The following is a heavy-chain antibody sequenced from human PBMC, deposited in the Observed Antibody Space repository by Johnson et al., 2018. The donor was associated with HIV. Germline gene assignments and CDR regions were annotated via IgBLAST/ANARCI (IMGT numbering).Heavy chain of an antibody. CDR2: ISGSGDST. CDR3: ARGPWAFDI. Sequence: VQLVESGGGLVKPGGSLRLSCAASGFTFSSYAMSWVRQAPGKGLEWVSGISGSGDSTYYADSVKGRFTISRDNAKNSLYLQMNSLRAGDTAVYYCARGPWAFDIWGQGTMVTGSS. CDR1: GFTFSSYA. J-gene: IGHJ3*02. V-gene: IGHV3-23*04.